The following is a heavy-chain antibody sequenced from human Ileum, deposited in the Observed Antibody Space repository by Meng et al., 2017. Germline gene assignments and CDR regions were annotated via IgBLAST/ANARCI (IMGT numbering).Heavy chain of an antibody. CDR3: ARDHMGSLHY. Sequence: LQESVPALVTPSETLSLTSTVPVGCVSRAGYQWGWIRQTGWKGLGWIGYESKKYNPSLKSRVTISLDTSRNQFYLSLSSVTAADTGVYYCARDHMGSLHYWGQGILVTVSS. CDR1: VGCVSRAGYQ. J-gene: IGHJ4*02. D-gene: IGHD1-26*01. V-gene: IGHV4-61*08. CDR2: ESK.